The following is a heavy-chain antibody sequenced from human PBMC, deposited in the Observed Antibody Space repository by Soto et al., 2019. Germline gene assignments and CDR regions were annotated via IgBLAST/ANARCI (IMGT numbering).Heavy chain of an antibody. CDR2: IIPIFGTA. CDR1: GGTFSSYA. V-gene: IGHV1-69*06. J-gene: IGHJ6*02. CDR3: AREAVGYCSSTSCYRPGSYYYGMDV. Sequence: QVQLVQSGAEVKKPGSSVKVSCKASGGTFSSYAISWVRQAPGQGLEWMGGIIPIFGTANYAQKFQGRVTITADKSTSTAYMELSSLRSEDTAVYYCAREAVGYCSSTSCYRPGSYYYGMDVWGQGTTVTVSS. D-gene: IGHD2-2*01.